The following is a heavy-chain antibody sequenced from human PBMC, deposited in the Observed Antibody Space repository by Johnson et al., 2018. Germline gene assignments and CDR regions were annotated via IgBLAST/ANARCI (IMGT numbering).Heavy chain of an antibody. J-gene: IGHJ3*02. Sequence: EVQLVESGGGVVQPGRSLRLSCAASGFTFSNYAMHWVRRAPGKGLEWVSSISSSSSYIYYADSVKGRFTISRDNAKNSLYLQMNSLRAGDTAVYYCAGDTPGSGSPPISAFDIWGQGTMGTVSS. D-gene: IGHD3-10*01. V-gene: IGHV3-21*01. CDR3: AGDTPGSGSPPISAFDI. CDR2: ISSSSSYI. CDR1: GFTFSNYA.